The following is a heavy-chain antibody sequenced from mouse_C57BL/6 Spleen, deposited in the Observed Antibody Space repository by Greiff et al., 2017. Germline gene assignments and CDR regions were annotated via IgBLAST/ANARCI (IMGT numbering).Heavy chain of an antibody. CDR3: ERHEGRWLLRFAY. CDR2: IDPNSGGT. Sequence: QVQLQQPGAELVKPGASVKLSCKASGYTFTSYWMHWVKQRPGRGLEWIGRIDPNSGGTKYNEKFKSKATLTVDKSSSTVYMALSRLTSEDSAVDFCERHEGRWLLRFAYWGQGTLVTVSA. CDR1: GYTFTSYW. J-gene: IGHJ3*01. V-gene: IGHV1-62-3*01. D-gene: IGHD2-3*01.